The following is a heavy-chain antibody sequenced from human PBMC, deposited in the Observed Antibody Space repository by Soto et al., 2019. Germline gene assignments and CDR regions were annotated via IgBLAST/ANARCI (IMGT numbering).Heavy chain of an antibody. J-gene: IGHJ4*02. CDR3: ARHGYNYGGGYFDY. Sequence: EVQLVESGGGLVQPGGSLRLSCAASGVTVSSNYMSWVRQAPGKGLEWVSVIYSGGSTYYADSVKGRCTISRDNSKKTLYLQMNSLRAEDTAVYYCARHGYNYGGGYFDYWGQGPLVTVSS. D-gene: IGHD5-18*01. CDR2: IYSGGST. V-gene: IGHV3-66*04. CDR1: GVTVSSNY.